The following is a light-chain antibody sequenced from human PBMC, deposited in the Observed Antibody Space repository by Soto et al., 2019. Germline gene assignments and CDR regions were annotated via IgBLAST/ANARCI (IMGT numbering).Light chain of an antibody. CDR1: QTVSRH. J-gene: IGKJ3*01. CDR3: QQRGNWPPGFT. CDR2: DTS. V-gene: IGKV3-11*01. Sequence: EIVLTQSPATLSLSPGERATLSCRASQTVSRHLAWYQQKPGQAPRLLIYDTSNRATGIPARFSGSGSGTDFTPTISGLETEDFAVYYCQQRGNWPPGFTFGPGTTVDMK.